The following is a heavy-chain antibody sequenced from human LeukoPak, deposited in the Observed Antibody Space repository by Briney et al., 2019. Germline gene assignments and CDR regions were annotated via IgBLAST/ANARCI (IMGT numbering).Heavy chain of an antibody. Sequence: PSETLSLTCAVYAGSFSDYYWSWIRQPPGKGLEWIGEINHSGITNYNPSLKSRVSISVDTSKNRFSLKLSSVTAADTAVYYCARRLQSASQYMDVWGKGTTVTVSS. D-gene: IGHD5-24*01. J-gene: IGHJ6*03. CDR1: AGSFSDYY. CDR2: INHSGIT. V-gene: IGHV4-34*01. CDR3: ARRLQSASQYMDV.